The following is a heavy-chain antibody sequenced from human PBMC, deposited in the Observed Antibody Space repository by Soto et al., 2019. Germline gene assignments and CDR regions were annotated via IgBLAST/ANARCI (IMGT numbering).Heavy chain of an antibody. CDR1: GFSLSTSGMR. D-gene: IGHD5-18*01. CDR2: IDWDDDK. Sequence: SGPTLVNPTQTLTLTCTFSGFSLSTSGMRVSWIRQPPGKALEWLARIDWDDDKFYSTSLKTRLTISKDTSKNQVVLTMTNMDPVDTATYYCARMNGYSYGPSWLDPWGQGTLVTVSS. V-gene: IGHV2-70*04. J-gene: IGHJ5*02. CDR3: ARMNGYSYGPSWLDP.